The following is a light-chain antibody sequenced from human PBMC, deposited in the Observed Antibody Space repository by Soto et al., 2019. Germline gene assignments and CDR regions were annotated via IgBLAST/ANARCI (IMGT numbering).Light chain of an antibody. CDR2: DVS. CDR3: SSYTSSSTLD. Sequence: QSVLTQPASVSGSPGQSITISCTGTSSDVGGYNYVSWYQQHPGKAPKLMIYDVSNRSSGVSNRFSGSKSGNTASLTISGLQAEDEADYYCSSYTSSSTLDFGTGTKVTVL. CDR1: SSDVGGYNY. V-gene: IGLV2-14*01. J-gene: IGLJ1*01.